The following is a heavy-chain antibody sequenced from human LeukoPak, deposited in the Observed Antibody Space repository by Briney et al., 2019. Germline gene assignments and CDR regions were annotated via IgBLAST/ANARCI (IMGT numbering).Heavy chain of an antibody. CDR3: ARVTGTDYLISYFDY. CDR2: IYYSGST. J-gene: IGHJ4*02. CDR1: GGSISSSSYY. D-gene: IGHD1-20*01. V-gene: IGHV4-39*07. Sequence: SETLSLTCTVSGGSISSSSYYWGWIRQPPGKGLEWIGGIYYSGSTYYNPSLKSRATISVDTSKNQFSLKLSPVTAADTAVYYCARVTGTDYLISYFDYWGQGTLVTVSS.